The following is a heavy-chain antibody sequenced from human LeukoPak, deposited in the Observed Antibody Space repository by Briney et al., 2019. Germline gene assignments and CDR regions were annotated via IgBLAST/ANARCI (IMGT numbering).Heavy chain of an antibody. J-gene: IGHJ4*02. V-gene: IGHV4-39*01. D-gene: IGHD6-13*01. CDR2: IYYSGST. CDR1: GGSFSGYY. CDR3: ARHGSSSWYVDY. Sequence: SETLSLTCAVYGGSFSGYYWAWIRQPPGKGLEWIGSIYYSGSTYNNPSLKSRVTISVDRSKNQFSLKLSSVTAADTAVYYCARHGSSSWYVDYWGQGTLVTVSS.